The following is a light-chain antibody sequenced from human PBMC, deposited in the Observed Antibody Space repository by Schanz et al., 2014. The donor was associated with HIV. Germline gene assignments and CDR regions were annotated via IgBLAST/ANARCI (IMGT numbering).Light chain of an antibody. CDR3: QQYGSSPFT. J-gene: IGKJ3*01. CDR2: DAS. Sequence: EIVLTQSPGTLSLSPGERGTLSCRASQSVSSYLAWYQQKPGQAPRLLIYDASNRATGIPARFSGSGSGTDFTLTISRLEPEDFAVYYCQQYGSSPFTFGPGTKVDIK. V-gene: IGKV3-20*01. CDR1: QSVSSY.